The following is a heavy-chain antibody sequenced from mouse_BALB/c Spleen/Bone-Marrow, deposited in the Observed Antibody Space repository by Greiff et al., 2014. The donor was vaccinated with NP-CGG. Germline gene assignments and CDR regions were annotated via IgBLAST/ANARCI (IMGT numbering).Heavy chain of an antibody. CDR3: APYYYGSSQFAY. CDR2: IDPANGNT. D-gene: IGHD1-1*01. CDR1: GFKIKNTY. Sequence: VQLKESGAELVKPGASVKMSCTASGFKIKNTYMHWGKQRPEKGLEGIGRIDPANGNTKNDPKFQGKATITADTSSNTAYLQLSSLTSEDTAVYYCAPYYYGSSQFAYWGQGTLVTVSA. J-gene: IGHJ3*01. V-gene: IGHV14-3*02.